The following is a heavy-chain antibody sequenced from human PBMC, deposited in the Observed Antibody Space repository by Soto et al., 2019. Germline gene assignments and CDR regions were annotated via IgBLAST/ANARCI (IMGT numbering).Heavy chain of an antibody. V-gene: IGHV3-30*18. CDR3: AKDLLGPGRAYGMDV. D-gene: IGHD7-27*01. CDR2: ISLDGSNK. J-gene: IGHJ6*02. CDR1: GFTFSSYG. Sequence: QVQLVESGGGVVQPGRSLRLSCAASGFTFSSYGMHWVRQAPGKGLEWVAVISLDGSNKYYADSVKGRFTISRDNSKNPLYLQMNSLRAEDTAVYYCAKDLLGPGRAYGMDVWGQGTTVTVSS.